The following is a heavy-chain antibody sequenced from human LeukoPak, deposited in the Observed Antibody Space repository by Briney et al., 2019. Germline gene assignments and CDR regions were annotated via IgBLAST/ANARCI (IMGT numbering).Heavy chain of an antibody. Sequence: PGGSLRLSCAASGFTFSSYWMSWVRQAPGKGLEWVANIKQDGSEKYYVDSVKGRFTISRDNAKNSLYLQMNSLRAEDTAVYYCARVGPRIAPYYFDYWGQGTLVTVSS. D-gene: IGHD6-13*01. CDR1: GFTFSSYW. CDR3: ARVGPRIAPYYFDY. J-gene: IGHJ4*02. CDR2: IKQDGSEK. V-gene: IGHV3-7*01.